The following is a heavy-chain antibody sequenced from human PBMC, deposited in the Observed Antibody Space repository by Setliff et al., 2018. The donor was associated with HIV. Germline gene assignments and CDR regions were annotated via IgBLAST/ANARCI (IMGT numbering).Heavy chain of an antibody. J-gene: IGHJ4*02. CDR1: GGTFNNYA. V-gene: IGHV1-69*13. Sequence: AASVKVSCKASGGTFNNYAISWVRQAPGQGLQWVGGIIPLFGTTNYAQKFQGRVTITANESTNIAHMELSSLRSADTAMYYCATVFYYDSESYSLDYWGQGMLVTVSS. CDR2: IIPLFGTT. CDR3: ATVFYYDSESYSLDY. D-gene: IGHD3-10*01.